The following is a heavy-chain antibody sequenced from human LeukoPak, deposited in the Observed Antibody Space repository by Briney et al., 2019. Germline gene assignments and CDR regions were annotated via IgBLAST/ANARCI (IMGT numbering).Heavy chain of an antibody. CDR2: IYYSGST. CDR3: ARDIVVVPAGIRKSHWFDP. CDR1: GGSISSGGYY. Sequence: SETLSLTCTVSGGSISSGGYYWSWIRQHPGKGLEWIGYIYYSGSTYYNPSLKSRVTISVDTSKNQFSLKLSSVTAADTAVYYCARDIVVVPAGIRKSHWFDPWGQGTLVTVSS. V-gene: IGHV4-31*03. J-gene: IGHJ5*02. D-gene: IGHD2-2*02.